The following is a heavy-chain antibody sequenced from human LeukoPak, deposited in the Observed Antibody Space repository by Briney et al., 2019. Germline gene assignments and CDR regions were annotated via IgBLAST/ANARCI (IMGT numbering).Heavy chain of an antibody. Sequence: SETLSLTCAVYGGSFSGYYWSWIRQPPGKGLEWIGEINHSGSTNYNPSLKSRVTISVDTSKNQFSLRLSSVTAADTAVYYCARPPYYDSSGYYWGAAFDIWGQGTMVTVSS. CDR1: GGSFSGYY. CDR2: INHSGST. CDR3: ARPPYYDSSGYYWGAAFDI. D-gene: IGHD3-22*01. J-gene: IGHJ3*02. V-gene: IGHV4-34*01.